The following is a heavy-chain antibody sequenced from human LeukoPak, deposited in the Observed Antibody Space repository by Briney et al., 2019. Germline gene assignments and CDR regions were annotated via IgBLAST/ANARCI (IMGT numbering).Heavy chain of an antibody. Sequence: SETLSLTCTVSGGSISSYYWSWIRQPPGKGLEWIGYIYYSGSTYYNPSLKSRVTISVDTSRNQFSLKLSSVTAADTAVYYCARSYYFDSSGQYNWFDPWGQGTLVTVSS. J-gene: IGHJ5*02. V-gene: IGHV4-59*08. CDR2: IYYSGST. CDR3: ARSYYFDSSGQYNWFDP. CDR1: GGSISSYY. D-gene: IGHD3-22*01.